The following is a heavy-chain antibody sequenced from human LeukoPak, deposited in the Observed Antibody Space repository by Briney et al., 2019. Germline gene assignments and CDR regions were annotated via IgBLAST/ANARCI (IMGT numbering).Heavy chain of an antibody. V-gene: IGHV4-59*08. CDR2: IYYSGRT. J-gene: IGHJ5*02. Sequence: PSETLSLTCTVSGGSISSYYWSWIRQPPGKGLEWIGYIYYSGRTNYNPSLQSRVTISVDTSKNQFSLKLSSVTAADTAVYYCARHERGREWLRLPFWFDPWGQGTLVTVSS. CDR1: GGSISSYY. CDR3: ARHERGREWLRLPFWFDP. D-gene: IGHD5-12*01.